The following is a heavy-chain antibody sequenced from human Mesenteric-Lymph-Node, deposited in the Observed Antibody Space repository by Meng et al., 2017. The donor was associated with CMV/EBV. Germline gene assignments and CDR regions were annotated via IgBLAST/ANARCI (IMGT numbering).Heavy chain of an antibody. V-gene: IGHV1-8*02. CDR2: INPNSGNT. D-gene: IGHD2/OR15-2a*01. CDR1: GYTFTGYY. CDR3: ARGGSANTYYYYGMDV. J-gene: IGHJ6*02. Sequence: ASVKVSCKASGYTFTGYYMHWVRQAPGQGLEWMGWINPNSGNTGYAQKFQGRVTMTRNTSISTAYMELSSLRSEDTAVYYCARGGSANTYYYYGMDVWGQGTTVTVSS.